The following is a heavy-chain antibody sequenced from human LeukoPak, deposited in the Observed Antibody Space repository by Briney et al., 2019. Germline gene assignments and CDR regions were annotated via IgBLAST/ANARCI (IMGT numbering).Heavy chain of an antibody. V-gene: IGHV1-69*13. J-gene: IGHJ6*02. CDR3: ARDQYNWNDPTSPYYYGMDV. D-gene: IGHD1-20*01. Sequence: ASVKVSCKASGGTFSSYAISWVRQAPGQGLEWMGGIIPIFGTANYAQKFQGRVTITADESTSTAYMELSSLRSEDTAVYYCARDQYNWNDPTSPYYYGMDVWGQGTTVTVSS. CDR1: GGTFSSYA. CDR2: IIPIFGTA.